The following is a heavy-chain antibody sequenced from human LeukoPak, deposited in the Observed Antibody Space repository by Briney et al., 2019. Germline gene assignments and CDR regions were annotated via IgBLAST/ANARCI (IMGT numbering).Heavy chain of an antibody. CDR1: GFTVSTNF. V-gene: IGHV3-53*01. CDR3: ARTRVDTTTFDYFDY. CDR2: IYSGGST. J-gene: IGHJ4*02. Sequence: GGSLRLSCLVSGFTVSTNFMSWVRQAPGERLEWVSVIYSGGSTYYADSVKGRFTISRDNSKNTLYLQMNSLRAEDTAVYYCARTRVDTTTFDYFDYWGQGTLVTVSS. D-gene: IGHD4-11*01.